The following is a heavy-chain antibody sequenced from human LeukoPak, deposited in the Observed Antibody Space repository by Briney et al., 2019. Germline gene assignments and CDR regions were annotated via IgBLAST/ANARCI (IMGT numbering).Heavy chain of an antibody. CDR1: GGSFSSSSYY. CDR3: ARAAHYDSSSVDI. Sequence: SETLSLTCTVSGGSFSSSSYYWGWIRQPPGKGLEWIGSIYYSGSTYYNPSLKSRVTISVDTSKNQFSLKLSSVTAADTAVYYCARAAHYDSSSVDIWGQGTMVTVSS. V-gene: IGHV4-39*01. D-gene: IGHD3-22*01. CDR2: IYYSGST. J-gene: IGHJ3*02.